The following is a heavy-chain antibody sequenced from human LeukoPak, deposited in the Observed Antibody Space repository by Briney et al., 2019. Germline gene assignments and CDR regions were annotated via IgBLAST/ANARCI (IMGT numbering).Heavy chain of an antibody. J-gene: IGHJ4*02. CDR2: IKSDGSST. CDR1: GFIFSTYW. V-gene: IGHV3-74*01. Sequence: GGSLRLSCAASGFIFSTYWMHWVRQAPGKGLVWVSRIKSDGSSTSYADSVKGRFTISRDNAKNTLYLQMNSLRAEDTAVYYCARGSDSSDWYSPFDHWGQGTLVTVSS. CDR3: ARGSDSSDWYSPFDH. D-gene: IGHD6-19*01.